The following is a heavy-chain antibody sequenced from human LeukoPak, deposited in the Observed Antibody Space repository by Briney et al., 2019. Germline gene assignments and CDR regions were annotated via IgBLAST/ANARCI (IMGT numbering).Heavy chain of an antibody. J-gene: IGHJ6*02. Sequence: GGSLRLSCAASGFTFSSYGMHWVRQAPGKGLEWVAVISYDGSNKYYADSVKGRFTISRDNSKNTLYLQMNSLRAEDTAVYYCAKDILTGYGSYYSMDVWGQGTTVTVSS. CDR3: AKDILTGYGSYYSMDV. CDR2: ISYDGSNK. V-gene: IGHV3-30*18. CDR1: GFTFSSYG. D-gene: IGHD3-9*01.